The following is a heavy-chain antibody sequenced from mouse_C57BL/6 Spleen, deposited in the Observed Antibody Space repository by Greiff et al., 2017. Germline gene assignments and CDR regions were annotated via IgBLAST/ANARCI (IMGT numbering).Heavy chain of an antibody. D-gene: IGHD2-3*01. Sequence: QVQLQQSGAELVRPGASVTLSCKASGYTFTDYEMHWVKQTPVHGLEWIGAIDPETGGTAYNQKFKGKAILTADKSSSTAYMELRSLTSEDSAVYYCTREAGNDPPGFAYWGQGTLVTVSA. CDR2: IDPETGGT. CDR1: GYTFTDYE. CDR3: TREAGNDPPGFAY. J-gene: IGHJ3*01. V-gene: IGHV1-15*01.